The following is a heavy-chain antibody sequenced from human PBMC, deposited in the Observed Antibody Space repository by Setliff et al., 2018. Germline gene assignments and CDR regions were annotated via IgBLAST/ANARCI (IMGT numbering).Heavy chain of an antibody. CDR1: GFTFSGDS. CDR3: ARDGYNWNDRDY. D-gene: IGHD1-20*01. CDR2: ISSSSDII. V-gene: IGHV3-48*01. Sequence: GGSLRLSCEASGFTFSGDSMNWVRQAPGKGLEWVSYISSSSDIISYAGSVKGRFTISRDNAKNSLYLQMNSLRAEDTALYDCARDGYNWNDRDYWGHGTLVTVSS. J-gene: IGHJ4*01.